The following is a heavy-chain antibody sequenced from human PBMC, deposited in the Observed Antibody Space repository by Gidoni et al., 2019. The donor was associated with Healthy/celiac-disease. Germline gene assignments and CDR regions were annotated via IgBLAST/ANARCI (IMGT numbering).Heavy chain of an antibody. CDR1: GFTFDDYA. J-gene: IGHJ6*02. V-gene: IGHV3-9*01. CDR2: ISWNSGSI. CDR3: AKDRGSGSYLGGYYYYYGMDV. D-gene: IGHD3-10*01. Sequence: EVQLVESGGGLVQPGRSLRLSCAASGFTFDDYAMHWVRQAPGKGLEWVSGISWNSGSIGYADSVKGRFTISRDNAKNSLYLQMNSLRAEDTALYYCAKDRGSGSYLGGYYYYYGMDVWGQGTTVTVSS.